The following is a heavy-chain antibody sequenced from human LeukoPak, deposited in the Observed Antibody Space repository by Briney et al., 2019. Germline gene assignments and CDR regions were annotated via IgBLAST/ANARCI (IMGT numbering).Heavy chain of an antibody. J-gene: IGHJ3*02. CDR1: GFTFSSYS. CDR3: ARVGFVVGAISHAFDI. D-gene: IGHD1-26*01. Sequence: PGGSLTLSCAASGFTFSSYSMNWVRQAPGKGLEWVSSISSSSSYIYYADSVKGRFTISRDNAKNSLYLQMNSLRAEDTAVYYCARVGFVVGAISHAFDIWGQGTMVTVSS. V-gene: IGHV3-21*01. CDR2: ISSSSSYI.